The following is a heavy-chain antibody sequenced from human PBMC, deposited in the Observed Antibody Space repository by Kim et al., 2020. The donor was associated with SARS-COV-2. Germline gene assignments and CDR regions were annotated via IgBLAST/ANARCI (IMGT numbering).Heavy chain of an antibody. J-gene: IGHJ4*02. Sequence: QKFQGRVTMTRNTSISTAYMELSSLRSEDTAVYYCARMYYYDSSGYYHDYWGQGTLVTVSS. D-gene: IGHD3-22*01. CDR3: ARMYYYDSSGYYHDY. V-gene: IGHV1-8*01.